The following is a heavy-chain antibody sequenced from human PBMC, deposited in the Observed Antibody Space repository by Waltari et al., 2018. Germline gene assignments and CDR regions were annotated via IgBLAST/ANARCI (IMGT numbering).Heavy chain of an antibody. CDR2: MYFSGTK. CDR3: ARLPRGSVIIGAFDI. J-gene: IGHJ3*02. Sequence: VQLQESGPGLVKPSETLSLRCNVSGDSIRSHFWRWIRQAPGKGREWIGHMYFSGTKDYNPSLKSRVAISIDTSKNHFSLNLRSLTAADTAIYYCARLPRGSVIIGAFDIWGQGTQVTVSS. V-gene: IGHV4-59*11. CDR1: GDSIRSHF. D-gene: IGHD3-22*01.